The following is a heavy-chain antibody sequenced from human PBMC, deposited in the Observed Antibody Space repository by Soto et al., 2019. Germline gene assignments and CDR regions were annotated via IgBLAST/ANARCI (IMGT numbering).Heavy chain of an antibody. CDR2: IYHSGST. CDR3: ARRTYSGSSYYFDY. J-gene: IGHJ4*02. Sequence: SETLSLTCAVSGGSISSGGYSWSWIRQPPGKGLEWIGYIYHSGSTYYNPSLKSRVTISVDRSKNQFSLKLSSVTAADTAVYYCARRTYSGSSYYFDYWGQGTQVTVSS. D-gene: IGHD5-12*01. V-gene: IGHV4-30-2*01. CDR1: GGSISSGGYS.